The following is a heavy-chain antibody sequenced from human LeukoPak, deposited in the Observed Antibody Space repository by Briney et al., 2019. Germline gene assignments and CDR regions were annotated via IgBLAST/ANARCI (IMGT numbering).Heavy chain of an antibody. CDR2: VWFDGTHD. V-gene: IGHV3-33*01. Sequence: QTGGSLRLSCAASGFTFTNYGFHWVRQAPGKGLEWVAVVWFDGTHDYYGDSVKGRFTISRDNSKSTLFLQMNSLTTEDTAVYYCAIDPDLYGDSFFDLWGQGSLVTVSS. CDR3: AIDPDLYGDSFFDL. D-gene: IGHD4-17*01. J-gene: IGHJ4*02. CDR1: GFTFTNYG.